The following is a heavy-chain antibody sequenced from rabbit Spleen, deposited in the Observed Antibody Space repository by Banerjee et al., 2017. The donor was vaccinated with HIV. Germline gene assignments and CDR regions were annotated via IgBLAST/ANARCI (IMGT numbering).Heavy chain of an antibody. CDR3: ARGVFSGGHATGNGMDL. Sequence: QEQLVESGGGLVQPEGSLTLTCTASGFSFSSSYWMCWVRQAPGKGLEWIGCIYAGSSDTTYYASWAKGRFTISKTSSTTVTLEMTSLTAADTATYFCARGVFSGGHATGNGMDLWGPGTLVTVS. CDR2: IYAGSSDTT. CDR1: GFSFSSSYW. J-gene: IGHJ6*01. D-gene: IGHD6-1*01. V-gene: IGHV1S45*01.